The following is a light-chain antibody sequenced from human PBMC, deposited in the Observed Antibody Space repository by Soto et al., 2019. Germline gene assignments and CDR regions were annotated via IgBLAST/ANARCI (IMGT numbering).Light chain of an antibody. CDR3: SSYISSSTLVV. CDR2: HVS. J-gene: IGLJ2*01. Sequence: QSALTQPASVSGSPGQSITISCTGPSSDVGGYNYVPWYQQHPGKAPKLMIYHVSNRPSGVSNRFSGSKSGNTASLTISGLQPEDEAAYYCSSYISSSTLVVFGGGTKVTVL. CDR1: SSDVGGYNY. V-gene: IGLV2-14*01.